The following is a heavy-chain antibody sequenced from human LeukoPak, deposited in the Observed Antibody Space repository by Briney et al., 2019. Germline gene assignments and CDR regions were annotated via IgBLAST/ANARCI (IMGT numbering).Heavy chain of an antibody. CDR3: ASYSSSWYYFDY. D-gene: IGHD6-13*01. V-gene: IGHV4-38-2*02. CDR2: IYHSGST. J-gene: IGHJ4*02. Sequence: SETLSLTCTVSDYSISSGHYWSWIRQPPGKGLEWIGYIYHSGSTYYNPSLKSRVTISVDRSKNQFSLKLSSVTAADTAVYYCASYSSSWYYFDYWGQGTLVTVSS. CDR1: DYSISSGHY.